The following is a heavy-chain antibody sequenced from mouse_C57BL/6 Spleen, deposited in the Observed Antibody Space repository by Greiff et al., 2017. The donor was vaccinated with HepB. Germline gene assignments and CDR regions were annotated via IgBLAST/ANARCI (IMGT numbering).Heavy chain of an antibody. D-gene: IGHD2-2*01. J-gene: IGHJ4*01. Sequence: QVQLQQPGAELVMPGASVKLSCKASGYTFTSYWMHWVKQRPGQGLEWIGEIDPSDSYTNYNQKFKGKSTLTVDKSSSTAYMQLSSLTSEDSSVYYCARSYGYQYYAMDYWGQGTSVTVSS. CDR3: ARSYGYQYYAMDY. V-gene: IGHV1-69*01. CDR2: IDPSDSYT. CDR1: GYTFTSYW.